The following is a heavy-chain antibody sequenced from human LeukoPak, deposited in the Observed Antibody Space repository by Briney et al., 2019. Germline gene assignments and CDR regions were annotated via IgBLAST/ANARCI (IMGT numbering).Heavy chain of an antibody. J-gene: IGHJ4*02. V-gene: IGHV3-7*01. CDR3: VSESSSRSWFR. Sequence: GGSLRLSCAGSGFTFGSYWMAWVRQAPGKGLEWVAKINQDGREKHYVDSVKGRFTVPRDNAKNSLSVQIDSVRAEDTAVYCCVSESSSRSWFRWGQGTQVTVSS. CDR1: GFTFGSYW. CDR2: INQDGREK. D-gene: IGHD6-19*01.